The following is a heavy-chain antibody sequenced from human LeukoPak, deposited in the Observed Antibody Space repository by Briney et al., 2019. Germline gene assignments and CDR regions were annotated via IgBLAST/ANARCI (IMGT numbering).Heavy chain of an antibody. CDR1: GFTFSSYW. Sequence: GGSLRLSCAVSGFTFSSYWMSWVRQAPGKGLEWVANIKQDGSEKYYVDSVKGRFTISRDNAKTSLYLQMNSLRAEDTAVYYCAKAGATQRFDAFDIWGQGTMVTVSS. CDR2: IKQDGSEK. V-gene: IGHV3-7*01. D-gene: IGHD1-26*01. CDR3: AKAGATQRFDAFDI. J-gene: IGHJ3*02.